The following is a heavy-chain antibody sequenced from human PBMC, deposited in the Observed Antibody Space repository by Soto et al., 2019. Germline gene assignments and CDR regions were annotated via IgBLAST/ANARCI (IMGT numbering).Heavy chain of an antibody. J-gene: IGHJ4*02. CDR2: IYHSGST. D-gene: IGHD3-3*01. CDR1: SGSISSSNW. V-gene: IGHV4-4*02. CDR3: ASQYYDFWSGYYTGISW. Sequence: SETLSLTCAVSSGSISSSNWWSWVRQPPGKGLEWIGEIYHSGSTNYNPSLKSRVTISVDKSKNQFSLKLSSVTAADTAVYYCASQYYDFWSGYYTGISWWGQGTLVTVSS.